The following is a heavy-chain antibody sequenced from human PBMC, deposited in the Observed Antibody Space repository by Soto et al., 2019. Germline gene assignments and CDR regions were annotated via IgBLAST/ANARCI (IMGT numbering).Heavy chain of an antibody. CDR3: ARKGRGYNNYYYYYGMDV. D-gene: IGHD3-22*01. CDR1: GYSFSSYW. Sequence: GESLKISCKGSGYSFSSYWIGWVRQMPGKGLEWMGIIYPGDSDTRYSPSFQGQVTISADKSISTAYLQWSSLKASDTAMYYCARKGRGYNNYYYYYGMDVWGQGTTVPVSS. CDR2: IYPGDSDT. J-gene: IGHJ6*02. V-gene: IGHV5-51*01.